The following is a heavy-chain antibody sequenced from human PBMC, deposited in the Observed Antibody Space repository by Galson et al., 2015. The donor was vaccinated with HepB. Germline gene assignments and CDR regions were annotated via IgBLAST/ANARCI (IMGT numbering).Heavy chain of an antibody. D-gene: IGHD6-13*01. J-gene: IGHJ4*02. Sequence: SLRLSCAASGFTFSSYVMNWVRQAPGKGLEWVSAVSGSGGSTYYADSVKGRFAISRDNSKNELYLQMNSLTAEDTAVYYCAKGKGSNWDRPNWVPFDFWGQGTLVTVSS. CDR3: AKGKGSNWDRPNWVPFDF. V-gene: IGHV3-23*01. CDR1: GFTFSSYV. CDR2: VSGSGGST.